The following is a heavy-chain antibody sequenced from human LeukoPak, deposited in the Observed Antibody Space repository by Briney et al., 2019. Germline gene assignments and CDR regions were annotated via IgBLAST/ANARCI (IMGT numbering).Heavy chain of an antibody. D-gene: IGHD3-22*01. J-gene: IGHJ4*02. CDR3: ARNYYYGGSLPDY. CDR1: GFTFSGYE. Sequence: GGSLRLSCLVSGFTFSGYEMNWVRQAPGKGLEWLSYISTTGGTIYYADSAKGRFTISRDNSKNSLYLQMNSLRAEDTAIYYCARNYYYGGSLPDYWGQGTLVTGSS. V-gene: IGHV3-48*03. CDR2: ISTTGGTI.